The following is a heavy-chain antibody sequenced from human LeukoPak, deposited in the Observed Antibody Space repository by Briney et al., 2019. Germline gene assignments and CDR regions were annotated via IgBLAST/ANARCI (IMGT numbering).Heavy chain of an antibody. D-gene: IGHD3-22*01. J-gene: IGHJ4*02. CDR1: GCSFTSYW. CDR2: INPGDSDT. CDR3: ARVHYYETSDWGNYFDY. V-gene: IGHV5-51*01. Sequence: GESLKISCKGSGCSFTSYWIGWVRQMPGKGLEWMGIINPGDSDTRYSPSFQGQVTISADKSISTAYLQWSSLKASDTAMYYCARVHYYETSDWGNYFDYWGQGTLVTVSS.